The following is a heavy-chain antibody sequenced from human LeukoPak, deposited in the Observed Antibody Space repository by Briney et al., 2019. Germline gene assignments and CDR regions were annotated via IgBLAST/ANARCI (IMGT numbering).Heavy chain of an antibody. CDR3: ARDPSSSSEPYYFDY. J-gene: IGHJ4*02. Sequence: SETLSLTCTVSGGSISPYYWSWIRQPPGKGLEWIGYIYYSGSTNYNPSLKSRVTISVDTSKNQFSLKLNSVTAADTAVYYCARDPSSSSEPYYFDYWGQGTLVTVSS. CDR2: IYYSGST. V-gene: IGHV4-59*01. D-gene: IGHD6-6*01. CDR1: GGSISPYY.